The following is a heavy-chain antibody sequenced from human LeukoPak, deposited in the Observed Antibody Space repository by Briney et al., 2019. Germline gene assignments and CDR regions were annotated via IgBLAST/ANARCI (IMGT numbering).Heavy chain of an antibody. CDR1: GDSISSSSYY. Sequence: SETLSLTCTVSGDSISSSSYYWGWIRQPPGKGLEWVGNIYYSGSTNYNPSLETRVTTSRDTPKNQFSLKLSSMTAADTAIYYCVRASADSGGAFDVWGHGTVVTVSS. CDR2: IYYSGST. V-gene: IGHV4-39*07. D-gene: IGHD2-15*01. J-gene: IGHJ3*01. CDR3: VRASADSGGAFDV.